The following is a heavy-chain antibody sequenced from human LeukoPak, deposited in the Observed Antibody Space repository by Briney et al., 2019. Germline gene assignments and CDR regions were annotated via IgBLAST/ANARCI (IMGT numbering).Heavy chain of an antibody. CDR2: ISAYNGNT. V-gene: IGHV1-18*01. Sequence: ASVKVSCKASGYTFTSYGISWVRQAPGQGLEWTGWISAYNGNTNYAQKLQGRVTMTTDTSTSTAYMELRSLRSDDTAVYYCARDSCSSTSCYFDYWGQGTLVTVSS. CDR3: ARDSCSSTSCYFDY. D-gene: IGHD2-2*01. CDR1: GYTFTSYG. J-gene: IGHJ4*02.